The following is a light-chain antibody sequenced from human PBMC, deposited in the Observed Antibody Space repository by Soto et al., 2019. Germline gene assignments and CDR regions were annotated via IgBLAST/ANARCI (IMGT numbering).Light chain of an antibody. Sequence: EIVLTQSPGTLSLSPGESATLSCRASQSVSSTQLAWYRRKPGEAPRLLIYGASYRSTDIPGRFSGSGSGTDFTLTITRLEPEDFAVYYCQKYGTSPPTFGPGTRLEIK. J-gene: IGKJ1*01. CDR1: QSVSSTQ. CDR3: QKYGTSPPT. CDR2: GAS. V-gene: IGKV3-20*01.